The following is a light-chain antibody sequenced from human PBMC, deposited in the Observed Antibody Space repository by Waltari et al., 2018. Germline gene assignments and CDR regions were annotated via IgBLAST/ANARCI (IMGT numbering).Light chain of an antibody. J-gene: IGKJ3*01. V-gene: IGKV1-39*01. CDR1: QGISSY. CDR2: YAN. CDR3: QQGNSNPFT. Sequence: DIQMSQSPSSLSASVGDRVTITCRASQGISSYLNWYQQKPGKAPKLLIYYANSLASGVPSRFSGSGSGTEFTLTISSLQPEDFATYYCQQGNSNPFTFGPGTKLDIK.